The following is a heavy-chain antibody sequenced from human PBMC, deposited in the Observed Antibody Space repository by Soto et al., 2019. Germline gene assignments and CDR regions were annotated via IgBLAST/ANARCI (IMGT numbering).Heavy chain of an antibody. V-gene: IGHV3-66*01. D-gene: IGHD6-13*01. J-gene: IGHJ3*02. CDR1: GFTVSSNY. Sequence: GGSLRLSCAASGFTVSSNYMSWVRQAPGKGLEWVSVIYSGGSTYYADSVKGRFTISRDNSKNTLYLQMNSLRAEDTAVYYCARDVGPIAAAFDDAFDIWGQGTMVTVSS. CDR2: IYSGGST. CDR3: ARDVGPIAAAFDDAFDI.